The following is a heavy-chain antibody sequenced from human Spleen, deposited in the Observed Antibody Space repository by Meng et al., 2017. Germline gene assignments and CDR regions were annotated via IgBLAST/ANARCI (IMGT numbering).Heavy chain of an antibody. CDR2: INPSGGST. D-gene: IGHD3-22*01. CDR3: ARFLPKKYTYDSSGYYSF. CDR1: GYSFNSYH. J-gene: IGHJ4*02. Sequence: ASVKVSCKASGYSFNSYHIHWVRQAPGQGLEWMGIINPSGGSTSYSQKFQGRVTMTRDTSTSTVYMELRSLRSEDTAVYYCARFLPKKYTYDSSGYYSFWGQGTLVTVSS. V-gene: IGHV1-46*02.